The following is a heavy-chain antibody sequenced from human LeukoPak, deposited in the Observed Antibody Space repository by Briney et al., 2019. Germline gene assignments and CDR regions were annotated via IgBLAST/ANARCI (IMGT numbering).Heavy chain of an antibody. J-gene: IGHJ4*02. CDR3: ARVPAVAAPPFDY. V-gene: IGHV3-23*01. CDR2: ISGGGGST. Sequence: GGSLRLSCAASGFSFSSYAMSWVRQAPGKGLEWVSAISGGGGSTYYADSVKGRFTISRDNSKNTLYLQLNRLRAEDTAVYYCARVPAVAAPPFDYWGQGTLVTVSS. CDR1: GFSFSSYA. D-gene: IGHD6-19*01.